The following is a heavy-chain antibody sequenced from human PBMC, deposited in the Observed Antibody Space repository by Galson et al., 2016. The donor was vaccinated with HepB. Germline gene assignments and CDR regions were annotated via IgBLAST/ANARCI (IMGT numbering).Heavy chain of an antibody. D-gene: IGHD5-12*01. CDR3: AKEASYNGFDRSDY. J-gene: IGHJ4*02. CDR1: GSTFSRYG. V-gene: IGHV3-23*01. Sequence: SLRLSCAVSGSTFSRYGMSWVRQAPGKGLEWVSSASGSGGASYYADSVKGRFTISRDNSKNTLYLQMNSLRAEDTAVYFCAKEASYNGFDRSDYWGQGTLVTVSS. CDR2: ASGSGGAS.